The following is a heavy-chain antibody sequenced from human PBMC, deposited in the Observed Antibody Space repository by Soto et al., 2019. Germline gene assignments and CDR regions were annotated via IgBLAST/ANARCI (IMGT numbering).Heavy chain of an antibody. CDR1: GFTFSSYG. CDR3: AKDRNRNYVDY. V-gene: IGHV3-30*18. Sequence: GGSLRLSCAASGFTFSSYGMHWVRQAPGKGLEWVAVISYDGSNKYYADSVKGRFTISRDNSKNTLYLQMNSLRAEDTAVYYCAKDRNRNYVDYWGQGTLVTVSS. CDR2: ISYDGSNK. J-gene: IGHJ4*02.